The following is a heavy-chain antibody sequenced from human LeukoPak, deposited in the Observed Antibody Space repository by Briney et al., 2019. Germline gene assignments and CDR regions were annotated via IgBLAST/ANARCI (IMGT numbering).Heavy chain of an antibody. V-gene: IGHV3-23*01. J-gene: IGHJ6*02. CDR1: GFTFSSYA. CDR2: ISGSGGST. D-gene: IGHD3-16*01. Sequence: GGSLRLSCAASGFTFSSYAMSWVRQAPGKGLEWVSAISGSGGSTYYADSVKGRFTISRDNSKNTLYLQMNSLRAEDTAVYYCAKDRQPPGGVIELPPLDVWGQGTTVTVSS. CDR3: AKDRQPPGGVIELPPLDV.